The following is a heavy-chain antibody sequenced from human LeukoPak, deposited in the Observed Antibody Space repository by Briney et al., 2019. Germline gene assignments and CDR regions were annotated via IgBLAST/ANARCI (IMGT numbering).Heavy chain of an antibody. Sequence: GGSLRLSCAASGFTFSSHPMHWVRQAPGKGLEYVSIISSDGGSTYYVNSVKDRFTISRDNSKNTLYLQMGSLRAEDTAVYYCARDRIAVAGTPYWGQGTLVTVSS. CDR2: ISSDGGST. J-gene: IGHJ4*02. CDR3: ARDRIAVAGTPY. D-gene: IGHD6-19*01. CDR1: GFTFSSHP. V-gene: IGHV3-64*01.